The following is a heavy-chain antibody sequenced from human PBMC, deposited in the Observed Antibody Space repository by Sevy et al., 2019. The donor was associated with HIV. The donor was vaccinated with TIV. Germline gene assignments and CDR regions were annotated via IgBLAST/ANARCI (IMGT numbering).Heavy chain of an antibody. J-gene: IGHJ4*02. D-gene: IGHD5-18*01. V-gene: IGHV3-49*04. CDR1: GFTLGDYA. CDR3: IRSRLLGYTAMVPDY. Sequence: GGSLRLSCTTSGFTLGDYAMSWVRQAPGKGLERVGFMRSKAFAGTTEYAASVKGRFTISTDDSKASAHLQMNSLRTEDAGVYYCIRSRLLGYTAMVPDYWGQGTLVTVSS. CDR2: MRSKAFAGTT.